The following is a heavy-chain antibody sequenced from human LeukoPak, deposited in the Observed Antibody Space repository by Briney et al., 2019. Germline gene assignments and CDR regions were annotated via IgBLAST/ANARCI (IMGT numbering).Heavy chain of an antibody. V-gene: IGHV3-7*01. Sequence: GGSLRLSCAASGFTFSSYWMSWVRQAPGKGLEWVAKIKQDGSEKYYVDSVKGRFTISRDNAKNSLYLQMNSLRAEDTAVYYCARSYYYDSSHTVDYWGQGTLVTVSS. D-gene: IGHD3-22*01. CDR3: ARSYYYDSSHTVDY. CDR2: IKQDGSEK. CDR1: GFTFSSYW. J-gene: IGHJ4*02.